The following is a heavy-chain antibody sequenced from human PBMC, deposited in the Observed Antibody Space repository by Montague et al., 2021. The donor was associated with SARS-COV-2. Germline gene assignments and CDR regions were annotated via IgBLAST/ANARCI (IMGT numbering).Heavy chain of an antibody. D-gene: IGHD5/OR15-5a*01. CDR1: GGSISSSSYY. Sequence: TLSLTCTVSGGSISSSSYYWGWIRQPPGKGLEWIGSIYYSGSTYYNPSLKSRVTISVDTSKNQFSLKLSSVTAADTAVYYCARLYDSSSYYYGMDVWGQGTTVTVSS. CDR3: ARLYDSSSYYYGMDV. V-gene: IGHV4-39*01. CDR2: IYYSGST. J-gene: IGHJ6*02.